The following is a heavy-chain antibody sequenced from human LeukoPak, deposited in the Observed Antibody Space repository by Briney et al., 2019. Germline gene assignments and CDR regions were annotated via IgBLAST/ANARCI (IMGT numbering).Heavy chain of an antibody. CDR1: GLTAGDYY. J-gene: IGHJ3*02. V-gene: IGHV3-72*01. Sequence: HPGRSLRLSCAASGLTAGDYYMDWVRQTQGKGLEWVGRSRNKGNSYSTDFAATMKGRFTISRDESKNSLFLQMNGLKIEDTAVYYCVRVQTGGAFDIWGQGAMVNVST. CDR2: SRNKGNSYST. CDR3: VRVQTGGAFDI. D-gene: IGHD1-1*01.